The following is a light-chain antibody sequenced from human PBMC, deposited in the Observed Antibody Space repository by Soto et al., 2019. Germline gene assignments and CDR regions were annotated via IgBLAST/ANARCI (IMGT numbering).Light chain of an antibody. V-gene: IGKV1-5*03. J-gene: IGKJ5*01. CDR1: QTISSW. CDR2: NAS. CDR3: QQYKSYPYT. Sequence: DIQINQSPSTLSASVGDRVTITCRASQTISSWLAWYQQRPGKAPNLLIYNASNLQSGVPSRFSGSGSGTEFTLTISSLQPDDFATYYCQQYKSYPYTFGQGTRLEIK.